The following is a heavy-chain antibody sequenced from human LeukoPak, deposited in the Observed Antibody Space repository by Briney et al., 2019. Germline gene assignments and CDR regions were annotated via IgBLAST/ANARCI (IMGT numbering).Heavy chain of an antibody. D-gene: IGHD3-22*01. CDR1: GFTFSDYY. Sequence: GGSLRLSCAASGFTFSDYYMSWIRQAPGKGLEWVSYITNSGNSKSYADSVKGRFTISRDNSKNTLYLQMNSLRAEDTAVYYCAKDYYDSSGYWINWFDPWGQGTLVTVSS. J-gene: IGHJ5*02. CDR3: AKDYYDSSGYWINWFDP. V-gene: IGHV3-11*05. CDR2: ITNSGNSK.